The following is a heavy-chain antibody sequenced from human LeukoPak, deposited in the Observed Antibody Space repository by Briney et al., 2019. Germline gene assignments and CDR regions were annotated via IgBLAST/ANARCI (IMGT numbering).Heavy chain of an antibody. J-gene: IGHJ4*02. CDR3: ARGYNWNYWESNYYFDC. V-gene: IGHV1-18*01. CDR1: GYTFTSYG. D-gene: IGHD1-7*01. CDR2: ISAYNGNT. Sequence: ASVKVSCKASGYTFTSYGISWVRQAPGQGLEWMGWISAYNGNTNYAQKLQGRVTMTTDTSTSTAYMELRSLRSDDTAVYYCARGYNWNYWESNYYFDCWGQGTLVTVSS.